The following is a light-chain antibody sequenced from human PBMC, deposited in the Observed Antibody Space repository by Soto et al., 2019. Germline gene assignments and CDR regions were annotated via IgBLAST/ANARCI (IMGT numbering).Light chain of an antibody. CDR3: SSYTSISTVV. J-gene: IGLJ7*01. CDR1: SSDVGAYNS. Sequence: QSALTQPASVSGSPGQSITISCSGTSSDVGAYNSVSWYQQHPGKVPKLMIYDVSNRPSGFSNRFSGSKSGNTASLTISGLQAEDEADYYCSSYTSISTVVFGGGTQLTVL. CDR2: DVS. V-gene: IGLV2-14*01.